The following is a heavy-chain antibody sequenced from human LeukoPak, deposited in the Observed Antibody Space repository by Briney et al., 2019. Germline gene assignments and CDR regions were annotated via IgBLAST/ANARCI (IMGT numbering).Heavy chain of an antibody. CDR1: GYGFTTYW. CDR3: ARRAVSAEYSQQ. CDR2: VYPGDSDT. V-gene: IGHV5-51*03. Sequence: GESLKISCKGSGYGFTTYWIGWVRQMPGKGLEWMGIVYPGDSDTRYSPSFQGQVTISADKSISTAYLQWSSLKASYTAIYYCARRAVSAEYSQQWGQGTLVTLSS. J-gene: IGHJ1*01.